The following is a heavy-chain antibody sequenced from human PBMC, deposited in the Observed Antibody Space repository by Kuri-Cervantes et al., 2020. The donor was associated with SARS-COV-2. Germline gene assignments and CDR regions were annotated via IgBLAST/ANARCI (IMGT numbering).Heavy chain of an antibody. Sequence: SGPTLVKPTQTLTLTCTFSGFSLSTSGVGVGWIRQPPGKALEWLALIYWNDDKRYSTSLKSRLTISKDTSKSQVVLTMTNMDPVDTATYYCARIRMTTVTTASFDYWGQGTLVTVSS. CDR2: IYWNDDK. J-gene: IGHJ4*02. D-gene: IGHD4-11*01. V-gene: IGHV2-5*01. CDR3: ARIRMTTVTTASFDY. CDR1: GFSLSTSGVG.